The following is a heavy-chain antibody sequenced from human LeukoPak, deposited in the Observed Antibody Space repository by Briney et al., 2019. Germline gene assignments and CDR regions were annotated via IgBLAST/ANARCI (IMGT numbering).Heavy chain of an antibody. Sequence: GGSLRLSCVASGFIFNNAWMTWVRQAPGKGLVWVSRISTDGSRKSYADSVKGRFTISRDNAKNTLYLQMNSLRAEDTAVYYCARGDPIVVPMEGEFDYWGQGTLVTVSS. V-gene: IGHV3-74*01. D-gene: IGHD3-22*01. CDR1: GFIFNNAW. J-gene: IGHJ4*02. CDR2: ISTDGSRK. CDR3: ARGDPIVVPMEGEFDY.